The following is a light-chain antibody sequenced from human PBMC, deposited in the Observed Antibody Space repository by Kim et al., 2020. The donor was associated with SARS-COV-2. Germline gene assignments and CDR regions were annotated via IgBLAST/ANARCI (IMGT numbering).Light chain of an antibody. Sequence: SSELTQDPAVSVALGQTVRITCQGDSLRNFYANWYQQKPGQAPVLVIYGKNNRPSGIPDRFSGSSSGNTASLTITGAQAEDEADYYCNSRDTNDNVNWVF. CDR2: GKN. V-gene: IGLV3-19*01. CDR1: SLRNFY. J-gene: IGLJ3*02. CDR3: NSRDTNDNVNWV.